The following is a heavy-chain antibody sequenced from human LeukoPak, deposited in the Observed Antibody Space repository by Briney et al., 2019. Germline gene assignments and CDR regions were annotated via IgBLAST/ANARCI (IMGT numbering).Heavy chain of an antibody. CDR1: GGSISSTNW. CDR3: AREGGPYRPLDY. J-gene: IGHJ4*02. CDR2: VHLDGRT. V-gene: IGHV4-4*02. Sequence: PSGTLSLICGVSGGSISSTNWWTWVSQPPGKGLEWIGEVHLDGRTNYNPSLQSRLTMSVDFSENHISLKLTSVTAADTAVYYCAREGGPYRPLDYSGQGTLVTVSS.